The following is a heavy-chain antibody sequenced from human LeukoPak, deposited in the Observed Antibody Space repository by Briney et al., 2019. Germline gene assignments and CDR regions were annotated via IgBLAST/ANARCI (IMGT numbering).Heavy chain of an antibody. J-gene: IGHJ3*02. CDR3: VRFRSLEWDAFDI. CDR2: INPNSGGT. CDR1: GYTFTGYY. D-gene: IGHD3-3*01. Sequence: ASVKVSCKASGYTFTGYYMHWVRQAPGQGLEWMGWINPNSGGTNYAQKFQGRVTMTRDTSISTAYMELSRLRSDDTAVYYCVRFRSLEWDAFDIWGQGTMVTVSS. V-gene: IGHV1-2*02.